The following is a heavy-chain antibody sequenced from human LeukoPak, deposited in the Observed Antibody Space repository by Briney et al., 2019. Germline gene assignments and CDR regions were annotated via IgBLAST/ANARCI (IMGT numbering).Heavy chain of an antibody. CDR2: ISGSGGST. J-gene: IGHJ4*02. CDR3: AKDWTISIVVVVGYFDY. D-gene: IGHD2-15*01. CDR1: GFTFSSYA. V-gene: IGHV3-23*01. Sequence: GGSLRLSCAASGFTFSSYAMSWVRQAPGKGLEWVSAISGSGGSTYYADSVKGRFTISRDNSKNTLYLQMNSLRAEDTAVYYCAKDWTISIVVVVGYFDYWVQGTLVTVSS.